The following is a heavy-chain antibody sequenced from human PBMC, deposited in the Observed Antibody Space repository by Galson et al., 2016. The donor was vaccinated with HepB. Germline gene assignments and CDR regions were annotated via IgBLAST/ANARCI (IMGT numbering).Heavy chain of an antibody. J-gene: IGHJ4*02. CDR1: GFSFSSYA. CDR2: ISYDGSIK. V-gene: IGHV3-30*18. D-gene: IGHD3-9*01. CDR3: AKEEKQSQYLDWGLWALDY. Sequence: SLRLSCAGSGFSFSSYAMHWVRQAPGKGLEWVAVISYDGSIKYYGDSVKGRFSISRDNSKNTLFLQMTSLEGEDTAVYYCAKEEKQSQYLDWGLWALDYWGQGDLVTVSS.